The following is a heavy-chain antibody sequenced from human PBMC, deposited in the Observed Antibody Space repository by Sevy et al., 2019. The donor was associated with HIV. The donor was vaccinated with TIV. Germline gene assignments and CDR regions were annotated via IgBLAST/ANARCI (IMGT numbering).Heavy chain of an antibody. V-gene: IGHV1-2*02. CDR1: GYTVTGYY. Sequence: ASVKVSCKASGYTVTGYYMHWVRQAPGQGLEWMGWINPNSGGTNYAQKFQGRVTMTRDTSISTAYMELSRLRSDDTAVYYCARASLVIGLYYFDYWGQGTLVTVSS. J-gene: IGHJ4*02. CDR3: ARASLVIGLYYFDY. CDR2: INPNSGGT. D-gene: IGHD3-22*01.